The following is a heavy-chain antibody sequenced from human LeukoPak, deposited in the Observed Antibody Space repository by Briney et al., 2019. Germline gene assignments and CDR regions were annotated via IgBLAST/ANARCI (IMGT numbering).Heavy chain of an antibody. CDR3: ARARVDWVAFDI. CDR1: GYTFTGYY. D-gene: IGHD5-12*01. CDR2: INPNSGGT. V-gene: IGHV1-2*02. Sequence: ASVKVSCKASGYTFTGYYMHWVRQAPGQGLEWMGWINPNSGGTNYAPKFQGRVTMTRDTSISTAYMELSRLRSDDTAVYYCARARVDWVAFDIWGQGTMVTVSS. J-gene: IGHJ3*02.